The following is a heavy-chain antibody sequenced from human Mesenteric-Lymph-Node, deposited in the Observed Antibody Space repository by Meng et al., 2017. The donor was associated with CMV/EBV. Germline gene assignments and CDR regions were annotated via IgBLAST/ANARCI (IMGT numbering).Heavy chain of an antibody. J-gene: IGHJ6*02. D-gene: IGHD6-13*01. CDR2: SSGSGGST. CDR1: GFTCDDYA. CDR3: AKDRYSSSPYYYFGMDV. Sequence: GESLKISCAASGFTCDDYAMHWVRQAPGKGLEWVSASSGSGGSTYYADSVKGRFTISRDNSKNTLYLQMNSLRAEDTALFYCAKDRYSSSPYYYFGMDVWGQGTTVTVSS. V-gene: IGHV3-23*01.